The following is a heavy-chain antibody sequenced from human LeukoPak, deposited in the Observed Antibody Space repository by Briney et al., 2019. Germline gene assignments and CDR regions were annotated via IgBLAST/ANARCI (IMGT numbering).Heavy chain of an antibody. J-gene: IGHJ4*02. CDR1: GIAVTGNY. Sequence: GGSLTLSCAASGIAVTGNYMSWVRQPPGKGLEWVSAISGSGGSTYYADSVKGRFTISRDNSKNTLYLQMNSLRAEDTAVYYCAKDLVVPAAMYKQQLVGFDYWGQGTLVTVSS. CDR3: AKDLVVPAAMYKQQLVGFDY. V-gene: IGHV3-23*01. D-gene: IGHD2-2*01. CDR2: ISGSGGST.